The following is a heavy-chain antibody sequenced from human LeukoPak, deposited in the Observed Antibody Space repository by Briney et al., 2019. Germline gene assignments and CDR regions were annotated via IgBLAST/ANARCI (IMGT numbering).Heavy chain of an antibody. V-gene: IGHV5-51*01. CDR2: IYPGDSDT. Sequence: GESLKISCKGSGYSFTNYWIGWVRQMPGKGLGWMGIIYPGDSDTRYSPSFQGQVTIPADKSISTALLQWSSLKASDTAMYYCTRHYSGWYGPGDYWGQGTLVT. CDR1: GYSFTNYW. CDR3: TRHYSGWYGPGDY. J-gene: IGHJ4*02. D-gene: IGHD6-19*01.